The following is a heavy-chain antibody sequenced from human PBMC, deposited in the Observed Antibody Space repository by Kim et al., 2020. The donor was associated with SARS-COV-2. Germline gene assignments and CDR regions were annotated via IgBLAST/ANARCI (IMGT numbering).Heavy chain of an antibody. Sequence: SVKVSCKASGGTFSSYAISWVRQAPGQGLEWMGRIIPILGIANYAQKFQGRVTITADKSTSTAYMELSSLRSEDTAVYYCARDTMDDAFDIWGQGTMVTVSS. V-gene: IGHV1-69*04. CDR3: ARDTMDDAFDI. CDR1: GGTFSSYA. J-gene: IGHJ3*02. CDR2: IIPILGIA. D-gene: IGHD3-10*01.